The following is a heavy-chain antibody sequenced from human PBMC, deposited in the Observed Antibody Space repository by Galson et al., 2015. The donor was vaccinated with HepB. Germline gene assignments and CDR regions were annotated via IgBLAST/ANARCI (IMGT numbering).Heavy chain of an antibody. CDR2: INAGNGNT. CDR1: GYTFTSYA. Sequence: SVKVSCKASGYTFTSYAMHWVRQAPGQRLEWMGWINAGNGNTKYSQKFQGRVTITRDTSASTAYMELSSLRSEDTAVYYCARVARVDGGFRVGFDPWGQGTLVTVSS. CDR3: ARVARVDGGFRVGFDP. V-gene: IGHV1-3*01. D-gene: IGHD3-10*01. J-gene: IGHJ5*02.